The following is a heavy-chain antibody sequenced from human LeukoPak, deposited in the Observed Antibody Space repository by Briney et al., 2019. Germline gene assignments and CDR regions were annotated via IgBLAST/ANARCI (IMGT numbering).Heavy chain of an antibody. J-gene: IGHJ5*02. CDR3: ATGHSTGYHYWFDP. CDR1: GSALSDLA. D-gene: IGHD2-2*03. Sequence: ASVKVSCKVSGSALSDLAMQWVRQVPGKGLEWMGGLDRESGETLYSDKFQGRVTMAQDTSTDTAYMGLTSLTSEDTAVYYCATGHSTGYHYWFDPWGQGTLVTVSS. CDR2: LDRESGET. V-gene: IGHV1-24*01.